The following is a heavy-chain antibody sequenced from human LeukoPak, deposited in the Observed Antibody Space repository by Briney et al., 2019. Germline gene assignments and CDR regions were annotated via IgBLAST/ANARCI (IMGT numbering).Heavy chain of an antibody. CDR2: INSDGSST. V-gene: IGHV3-74*01. CDR1: GFSFSSYW. D-gene: IGHD6-13*01. CDR3: ARGWVAASGTIY. Sequence: GGSLRLSCAASGFSFSSYWMHWVRHAPGKGLVWVSRINSDGSSTNYADSVKGRFTISRDNAKNTLYLQMNSLRDEDTAVYYCARGWVAASGTIYWGQGTLVTVSS. J-gene: IGHJ4*02.